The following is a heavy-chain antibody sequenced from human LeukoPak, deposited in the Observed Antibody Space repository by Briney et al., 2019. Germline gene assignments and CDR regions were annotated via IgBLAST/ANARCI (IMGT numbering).Heavy chain of an antibody. Sequence: ASVKVSCKASGGTFSSYAISWVRQAPGQGLEWMGGIIPIFGTANYAQKFQGRVTITADESTSTAYMELSSLRSEDTAVYYCARPRLRFSFLYYFDYWGQGTLVTVSS. CDR1: GGTFSSYA. CDR2: IIPIFGTA. J-gene: IGHJ4*02. D-gene: IGHD5-12*01. CDR3: ARPRLRFSFLYYFDY. V-gene: IGHV1-69*01.